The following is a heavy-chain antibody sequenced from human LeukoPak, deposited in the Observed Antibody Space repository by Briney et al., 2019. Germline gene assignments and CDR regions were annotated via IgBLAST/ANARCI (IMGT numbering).Heavy chain of an antibody. CDR3: ARRYYYDSSGLDY. Sequence: GGSLRLSCAASGFTVSSTYMSWVRQAPGKGLEWVSVIYSGGNTYYADSVKGRFTISRDKFKNTLYLQMNSLRAEDTAVYYCARRYYYDSSGLDYWGQGTLVTVSS. V-gene: IGHV3-53*01. J-gene: IGHJ4*02. CDR2: IYSGGNT. D-gene: IGHD3-22*01. CDR1: GFTVSSTY.